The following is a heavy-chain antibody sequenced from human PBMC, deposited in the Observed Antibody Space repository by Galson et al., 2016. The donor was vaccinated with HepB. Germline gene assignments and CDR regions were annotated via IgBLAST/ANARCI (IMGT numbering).Heavy chain of an antibody. V-gene: IGHV3-74*01. D-gene: IGHD5-24*01. CDR1: GFTGFTLSSYW. CDR2: ISLDGSVT. J-gene: IGHJ4*01. Sequence: SLRLSCAASGFTGFTLSSYWMHWVRQAPGKGLVWVSRISLDGSVTIYGDSVKGRFSTSRDNAKNTLFLQMNSLRAEDTAVYYCGASRDGYIDYWGQGALVTTSS. CDR3: GASRDGYIDY.